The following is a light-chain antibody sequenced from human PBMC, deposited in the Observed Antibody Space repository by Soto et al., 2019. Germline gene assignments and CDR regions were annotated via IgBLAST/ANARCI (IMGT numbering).Light chain of an antibody. Sequence: AIRMTQSPSSFSASTGDRVTITCRASQGISSYLAWYQQKPGKAPKLLIYAASTLQSGVPSRFSGSGSGTDFTLTISCLQSEYFATYYYQQYDSYPNTFGGGTKMEIK. V-gene: IGKV1-8*01. CDR2: AAS. J-gene: IGKJ4*01. CDR1: QGISSY. CDR3: QQYDSYPNT.